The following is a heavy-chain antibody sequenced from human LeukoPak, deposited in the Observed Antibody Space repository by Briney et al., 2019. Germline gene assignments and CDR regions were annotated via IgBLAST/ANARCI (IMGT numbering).Heavy chain of an antibody. CDR2: IRSSSSYI. CDR1: GFTFSSYE. V-gene: IGHV3-21*01. D-gene: IGHD3-22*01. J-gene: IGHJ4*02. CDR3: ARDKDDPWGIVVVTPDY. Sequence: GGSLRLSCAASGFTFSSYEMNWVRQAPGKGLEWVSSIRSSSSYIYYADSVKGRSTISRDNAKNSLYLQMNSLRAEDTAVYYCARDKDDPWGIVVVTPDYWGQGTLVTVSS.